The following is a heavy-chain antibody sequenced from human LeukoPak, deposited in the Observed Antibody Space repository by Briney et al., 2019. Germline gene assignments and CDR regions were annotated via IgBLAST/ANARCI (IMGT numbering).Heavy chain of an antibody. Sequence: GGSLRLSCAASGFTFSSYAMHWVRQAPGKGLEWVAVISYDGSNKYYADSVKGRFTISRDNSKNTLYLQMNSLGAEDTAVYCCARSPGYSYGMDVWGQGTTVTVSS. J-gene: IGHJ6*02. CDR1: GFTFSSYA. CDR3: ARSPGYSYGMDV. CDR2: ISYDGSNK. V-gene: IGHV3-30-3*01. D-gene: IGHD2-15*01.